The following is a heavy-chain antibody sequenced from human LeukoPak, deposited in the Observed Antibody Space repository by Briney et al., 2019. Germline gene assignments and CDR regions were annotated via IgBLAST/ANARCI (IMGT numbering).Heavy chain of an antibody. CDR2: INPNSGGT. D-gene: IGHD3-22*01. CDR3: ARDYYDSSGYYGYDY. CDR1: GYTFTGYY. Sequence: GASVKVSCKASGYTFTGYYMHWVRQAPGQGLERMGWINPNSGGTNYAQKFQGRVTMTRDTSISTAYMELSRLRSDDTAVYCCARDYYDSSGYYGYDYWGQGTLVTVSS. J-gene: IGHJ4*02. V-gene: IGHV1-2*02.